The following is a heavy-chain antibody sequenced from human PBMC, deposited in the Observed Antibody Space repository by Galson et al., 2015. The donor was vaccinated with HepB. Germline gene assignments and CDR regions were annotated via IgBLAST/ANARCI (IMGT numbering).Heavy chain of an antibody. CDR3: ARDRSRAYGSGSYSGVWFDP. CDR2: SNPNSGGT. V-gene: IGHV1-2*06. CDR1: GYTFIGQY. Sequence: SLKVSCKASGYTFIGQYMHWVRQAPGQGLEWMGRSNPNSGGTNYAQKFQGRVTMTRDTSISTVYMELSRLRSDDTAVYYCARDRSRAYGSGSYSGVWFDPWGQGTLVTVSS. J-gene: IGHJ5*02. D-gene: IGHD3-10*01.